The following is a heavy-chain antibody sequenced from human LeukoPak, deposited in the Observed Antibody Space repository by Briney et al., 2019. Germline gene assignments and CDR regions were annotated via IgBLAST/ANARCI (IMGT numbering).Heavy chain of an antibody. CDR2: INHSGST. D-gene: IGHD1-26*01. CDR3: ARAYSGSYSPDY. J-gene: IGHJ4*02. V-gene: IGHV4-34*01. CDR1: GGSFSGYY. Sequence: KPSETLSLTCAVYGGSFSGYYWSWIRQPPGKGLEWIGEINHSGSTNYNPSLKSRATISVDTSKNQFSLKLSSVTAADTAVYYCARAYSGSYSPDYWGQGTLVTVSS.